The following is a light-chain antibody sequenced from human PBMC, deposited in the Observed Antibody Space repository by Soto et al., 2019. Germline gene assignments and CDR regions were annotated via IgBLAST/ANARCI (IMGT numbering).Light chain of an antibody. CDR3: QSYDSSLSGFWV. CDR1: SSNIGAGYD. Sequence: QSVLTQPPSVSGAPGQRVTISCIGSSSNIGAGYDVHWYQQLPGTAPKLLIYGNSNRPSGVPDRSSGSKSGTSASLAITGLQAEDEADYYCQSYDSSLSGFWVFGGGTKVTVL. J-gene: IGLJ3*02. CDR2: GNS. V-gene: IGLV1-40*01.